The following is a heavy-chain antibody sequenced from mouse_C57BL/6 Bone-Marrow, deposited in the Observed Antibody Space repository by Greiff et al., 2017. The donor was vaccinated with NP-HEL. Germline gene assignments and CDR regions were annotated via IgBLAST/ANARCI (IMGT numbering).Heavy chain of an antibody. CDR3: ARDSFYDYDGAY. D-gene: IGHD2-4*01. CDR2: ISDGGSYT. V-gene: IGHV5-4*01. CDR1: GFTFSSYA. J-gene: IGHJ3*01. Sequence: DVMLVESGGGLVKPGGSLKLSCAASGFTFSSYAMSWVRQTPEKRLEWVATISDGGSYTYYPDNVKGRFTISRDNAKNNLYLQMSHLKSEDTAMYYCARDSFYDYDGAYWGQGTLVTVSA.